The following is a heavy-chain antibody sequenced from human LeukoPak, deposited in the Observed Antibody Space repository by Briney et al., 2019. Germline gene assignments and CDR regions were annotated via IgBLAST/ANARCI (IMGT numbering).Heavy chain of an antibody. CDR2: INPNNGAT. Sequence: ASVKVSCKASGYTFTAYYMHWVRQAPGQGLEGMGWINPNNGATKYKQKFQGRVTMTRDTSISTAYMELNWLTSDDTAVYYCAREELLWFGVSPPKYVFDRWGHGTMVTVSS. CDR1: GYTFTAYY. D-gene: IGHD3-10*01. CDR3: AREELLWFGVSPPKYVFDR. J-gene: IGHJ3*02. V-gene: IGHV1-2*02.